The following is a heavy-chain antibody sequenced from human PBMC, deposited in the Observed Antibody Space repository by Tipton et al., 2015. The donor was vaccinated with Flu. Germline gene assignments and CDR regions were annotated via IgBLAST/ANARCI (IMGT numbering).Heavy chain of an antibody. J-gene: IGHJ4*02. CDR2: IYPSGTT. Sequence: TLSLTCTDSGGSISSSTYNWGWIRQPPGKGLELIGSIYPSGTTYYNPSLKSRVTVSVDTPKSQFSLTLRSVTAADTAVYYCARLSYYDVDLKNFYFDYWGQGALVTVSS. CDR3: ARLSYYDVDLKNFYFDY. V-gene: IGHV4-39*01. CDR1: GGSISSSTYN. D-gene: IGHD3-10*02.